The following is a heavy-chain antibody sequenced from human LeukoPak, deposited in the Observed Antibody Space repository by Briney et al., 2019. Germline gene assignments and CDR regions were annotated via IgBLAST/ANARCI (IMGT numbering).Heavy chain of an antibody. J-gene: IGHJ4*02. D-gene: IGHD3-10*01. Sequence: GGSLRLSSAASGFTFSSYGMHLVRQAPGKGLEGVAFIWYDGSNKYYAYSVKGRFTISRENSKNTLSLQMNSLRAEDKAVFYFAKDPGSVLWFGDHAGFDYWGQGTLVTVSS. CDR1: GFTFSSYG. CDR2: IWYDGSNK. V-gene: IGHV3-30*02. CDR3: AKDPGSVLWFGDHAGFDY.